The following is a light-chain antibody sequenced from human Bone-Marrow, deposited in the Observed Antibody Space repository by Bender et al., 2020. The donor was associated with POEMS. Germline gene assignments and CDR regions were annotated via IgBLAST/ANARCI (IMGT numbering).Light chain of an antibody. V-gene: IGLV2-23*01. CDR3: CSYAGTWV. CDR1: NSHVETYNL. CDR2: EGH. J-gene: IGLJ3*02. Sequence: QPALTQPASVSGSPGQSITISCTGANSHVETYNLVSWFQQHPGKAPKLIIYEGHKRPSGVSNRFSASKSGNKASLTISGVQPEDEAVYHCCSYAGTWVFGGGTMLTVL.